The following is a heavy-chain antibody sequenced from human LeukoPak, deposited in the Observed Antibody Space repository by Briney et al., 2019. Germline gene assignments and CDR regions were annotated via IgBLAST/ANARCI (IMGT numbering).Heavy chain of an antibody. V-gene: IGHV1-18*01. CDR1: GYTFTSYG. Sequence: ASVKVSCKASGYTFTSYGISWVRQAPGQGLEWMGWISAYNGNTNYAQKLQGRVTMTTDTSTSTAHMELRSLRSDDTAVYYCAGTHPPHYYGGNLGFLSYWGQGTLVTVSS. CDR2: ISAYNGNT. J-gene: IGHJ4*02. CDR3: AGTHPPHYYGGNLGFLSY. D-gene: IGHD4-23*01.